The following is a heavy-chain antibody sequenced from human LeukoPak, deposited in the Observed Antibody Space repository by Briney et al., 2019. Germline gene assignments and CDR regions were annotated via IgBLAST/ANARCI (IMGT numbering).Heavy chain of an antibody. CDR3: ARLKDAVTIFDC. Sequence: GGSLRLSCAASGFSLSTYWMSWVRQAPGKGLEWVATIKEDGSQKYYVDSVKGRFTISRDNTKNSLYVQMNSLRAEDTAVYYCARLKDAVTIFDCWGQGILVTVSS. J-gene: IGHJ5*01. CDR1: GFSLSTYW. D-gene: IGHD4-17*01. CDR2: IKEDGSQK. V-gene: IGHV3-7*01.